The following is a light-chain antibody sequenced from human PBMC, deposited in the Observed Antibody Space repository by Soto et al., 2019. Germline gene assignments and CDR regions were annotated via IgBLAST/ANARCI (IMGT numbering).Light chain of an antibody. J-gene: IGLJ1*01. CDR3: AAWDDSLNGLYV. CDR1: SSNIGSNT. V-gene: IGLV1-44*01. Sequence: QSVLTQPPSASGTPGQRVTISCSGGSSNIGSNTVNWYQQLPGTAPKLLIYTNNQRPSGVPDRFSGSKSGTSASLAISGLQSEDEGDYYCAAWDDSLNGLYVFGTGTKLTVL. CDR2: TNN.